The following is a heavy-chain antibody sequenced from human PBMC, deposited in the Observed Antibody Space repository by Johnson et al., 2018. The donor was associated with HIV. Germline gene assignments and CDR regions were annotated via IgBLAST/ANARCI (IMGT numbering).Heavy chain of an antibody. D-gene: IGHD3-3*01. CDR2: ISWNSGSM. J-gene: IGHJ3*01. Sequence: VQLVESGGGVVRPGGSLRLSCAASGFTFDDYGMSWVRQAPGKGLEWVSSISWNSGSMGYADSVKGRFTISRDNAKNSLYLQMNSLKTEDRGVYFCTAGPIFLGYYFTSSAWGQGTMVTVSS. CDR3: TAGPIFLGYYFTSSA. CDR1: GFTFDDYG. V-gene: IGHV3-20*04.